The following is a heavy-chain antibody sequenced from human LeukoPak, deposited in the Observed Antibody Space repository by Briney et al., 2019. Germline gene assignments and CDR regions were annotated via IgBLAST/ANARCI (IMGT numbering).Heavy chain of an antibody. CDR2: INTDGGIT. J-gene: IGHJ4*02. CDR1: GFTFSDYW. V-gene: IGHV3-74*01. Sequence: GSLRLSCAASGFTFSDYWIHWVRQAPGKGLVWVSRINTDGGITNYADSVKGRFSISRDNAKNTLYLQMSSLRAEDTAVYYCARDRGPRTGFMVREAYDYWGQGTLVTVSS. CDR3: ARDRGPRTGFMVREAYDY. D-gene: IGHD3-10*01.